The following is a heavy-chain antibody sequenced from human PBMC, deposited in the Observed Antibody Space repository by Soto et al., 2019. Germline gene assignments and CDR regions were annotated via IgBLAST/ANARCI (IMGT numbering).Heavy chain of an antibody. D-gene: IGHD5-18*01. CDR2: INPNSGGT. CDR1: GYTFTGYY. V-gene: IGHV1-2*04. CDR3: ARDREVDTAYYYYGMDV. J-gene: IGHJ6*02. Sequence: SVKVSCKASGYTFTGYYMHWVRQAPGQGLEWMGWINPNSGGTNYAQKFQGWVTMTRDTSISTAYMELSRLRSDDTAVYYCARDREVDTAYYYYGMDVWGQGTTVTVSS.